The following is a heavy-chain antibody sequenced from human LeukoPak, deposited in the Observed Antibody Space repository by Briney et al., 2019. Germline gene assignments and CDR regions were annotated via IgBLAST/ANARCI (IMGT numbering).Heavy chain of an antibody. D-gene: IGHD2-15*01. V-gene: IGHV3-21*01. CDR2: ISSSSSYI. CDR1: GXTFSSYS. J-gene: IGHJ4*02. CDR3: ARDVDIVLVVAAKSFDY. Sequence: GGSLRLSCAASGXTFSSYSMNWVRQAPGRGLEWVSSISSSSSYIYYADSVKGRFTISRDNAKNSLYLQMNSLRAEDTAVYYCARDVDIVLVVAAKSFDYWGQGTVVTVSS.